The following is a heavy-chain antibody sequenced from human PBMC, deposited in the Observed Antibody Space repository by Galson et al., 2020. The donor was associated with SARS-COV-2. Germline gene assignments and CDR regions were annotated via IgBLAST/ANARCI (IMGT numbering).Heavy chain of an antibody. CDR3: ARVLGDDYNRNRFDI. CDR1: GFIVTSNS. Sequence: GESLKISCAASGFIVTSNSMSWVRQVPGKGLEWVSVIHSGGGSTYYADSVQGRFSISRDSSKNTLNLQMNSLRADDTAVYYCARVLGDDYNRNRFDIWGQGTMVTVSS. J-gene: IGHJ3*02. D-gene: IGHD4-4*01. V-gene: IGHV3-66*01. CDR2: IHSGGGST.